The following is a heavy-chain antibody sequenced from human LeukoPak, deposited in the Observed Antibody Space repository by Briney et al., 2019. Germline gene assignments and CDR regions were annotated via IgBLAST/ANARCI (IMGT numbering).Heavy chain of an antibody. J-gene: IGHJ5*02. V-gene: IGHV4-59*08. CDR1: GGSISSYY. Sequence: SETLSLTCTVSGGSISSYYWNWIRQPPGKGLEWIGYIYYSGSTNYNPSLQSRVTISVDTSKNQFSLKLSSVTAADTAVYYCVRDDYSSIWYGAFDPWGQGTLVTVSS. CDR2: IYYSGST. D-gene: IGHD6-13*01. CDR3: VRDDYSSIWYGAFDP.